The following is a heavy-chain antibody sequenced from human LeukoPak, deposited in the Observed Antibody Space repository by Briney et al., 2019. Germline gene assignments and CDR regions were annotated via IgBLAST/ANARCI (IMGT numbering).Heavy chain of an antibody. CDR3: ARDHYPRGFGELLRYYYYYYGMDV. J-gene: IGHJ6*02. Sequence: GGSLRLSCAASGFTFSSYSMNWVRQAPGKGLEWVSYISSSSSTIYYADSVKGRFTISRDNAKNSLYLQMNSLRAEDTAVYYCARDHYPRGFGELLRYYYYYYGMDVWGQGTTVTVSS. V-gene: IGHV3-48*04. D-gene: IGHD3-10*01. CDR2: ISSSSSTI. CDR1: GFTFSSYS.